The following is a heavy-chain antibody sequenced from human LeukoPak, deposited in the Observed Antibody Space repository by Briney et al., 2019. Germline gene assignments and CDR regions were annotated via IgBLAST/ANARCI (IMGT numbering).Heavy chain of an antibody. J-gene: IGHJ1*01. Sequence: PRGSLRLSCAASGFTFSSYAMSWVRQAPGKGLEWVSSITTSGGSTSYADSVRGRFTISRDNSKNTLYLQMNSLRAEDTALYYCVCYDNAAEYFHYWGQGTLVTVSS. CDR3: VCYDNAAEYFHY. CDR2: ITTSGGST. CDR1: GFTFSSYA. V-gene: IGHV3-23*01. D-gene: IGHD3-22*01.